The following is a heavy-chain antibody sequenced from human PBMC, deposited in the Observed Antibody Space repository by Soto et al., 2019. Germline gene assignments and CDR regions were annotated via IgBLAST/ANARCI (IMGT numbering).Heavy chain of an antibody. Sequence: PGESLKISCKGSGYRFPSYWIGWVRQMPGKGLEWMGIIYPGDSDTRYSPSFQGQVTISADKSISTAYLQWSSLKASDTAMYYCARLQAAVTLVDGRDVWGQVNTV. J-gene: IGHJ6*02. CDR2: IYPGDSDT. D-gene: IGHD6-13*01. CDR1: GYRFPSYW. CDR3: ARLQAAVTLVDGRDV. V-gene: IGHV5-51*01.